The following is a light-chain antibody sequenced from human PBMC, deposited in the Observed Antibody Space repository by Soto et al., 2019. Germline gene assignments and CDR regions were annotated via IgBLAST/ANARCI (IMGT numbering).Light chain of an antibody. Sequence: DIQMTQSPSSLSASVGDRVTITCRASQSISSYLNWYQQKPGKPPKLLIYAASSLQSGVPSRFSGSGSGTDFTLTISSLQPEDFATYYCQQSYSTLAFTFGPGTKVDIK. V-gene: IGKV1-39*01. CDR3: QQSYSTLAFT. J-gene: IGKJ3*01. CDR2: AAS. CDR1: QSISSY.